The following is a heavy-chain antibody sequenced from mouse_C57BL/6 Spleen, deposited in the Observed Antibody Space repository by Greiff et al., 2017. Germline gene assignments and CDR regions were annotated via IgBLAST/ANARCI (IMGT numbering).Heavy chain of an antibody. Sequence: QVQLQQSDAELVKPGASVKISCKVSGYTFTDHTIHWMKQRPEQGLEWIGYIYPRDGSTKYNEKFKGKATLTADKSSSTAYMQLNSLTSEDSAVYFCARRGAYDGYPLYFDGWGTGTTVTVSS. CDR2: IYPRDGST. CDR1: GYTFTDHT. V-gene: IGHV1-78*01. CDR3: ARRGAYDGYPLYFDG. J-gene: IGHJ1*03. D-gene: IGHD2-3*01.